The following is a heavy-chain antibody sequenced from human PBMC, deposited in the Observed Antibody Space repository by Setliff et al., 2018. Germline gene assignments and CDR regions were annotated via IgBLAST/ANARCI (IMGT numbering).Heavy chain of an antibody. CDR2: IYYSGST. D-gene: IGHD3-3*01. V-gene: IGHV4-59*01. CDR1: GGSISRYY. J-gene: IGHJ4*02. Sequence: SETLSLTCTVPGGSISRYYWSWIRQPPGKGLEWIGYIYYSGSTNYNPSLKSRVTISVDTSKNQFPLKLSSVPAADTAVYYCASAQLDYNFWRGYYTTLPNFDYWGQGTLVTVSS. CDR3: ASAQLDYNFWRGYYTTLPNFDY.